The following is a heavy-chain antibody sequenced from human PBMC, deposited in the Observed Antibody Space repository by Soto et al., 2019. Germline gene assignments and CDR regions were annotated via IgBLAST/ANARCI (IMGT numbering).Heavy chain of an antibody. CDR1: GGSISSGDYY. V-gene: IGHV4-30-4*01. CDR3: ARAPLLWFGELYTDY. Sequence: KSSETLSLTCTVSGGSISSGDYYWSWIRQPPGKGLEWIGYIYYSGSTYYNPSLKSRVTISVDTSKNQFSLKLSSVTAADTAVYYCARAPLLWFGELYTDYWGQGTLVTVSS. J-gene: IGHJ4*02. D-gene: IGHD3-10*01. CDR2: IYYSGST.